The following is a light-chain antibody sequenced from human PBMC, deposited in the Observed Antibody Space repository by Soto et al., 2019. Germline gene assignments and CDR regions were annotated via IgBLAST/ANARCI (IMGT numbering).Light chain of an antibody. V-gene: IGLV1-47*01. CDR2: GNT. CDR1: SSNIGSRD. Sequence: QSVLTQPPSASGTPGQRVTISCSGSSSNIGSRDVYWFHHLPGTAPRLVIYGNTQRPSGVPDRISGSKSGTSASLAISGLRSEDEADYYCAAWDDSLSAWLFGGGTKLTVL. J-gene: IGLJ3*02. CDR3: AAWDDSLSAWL.